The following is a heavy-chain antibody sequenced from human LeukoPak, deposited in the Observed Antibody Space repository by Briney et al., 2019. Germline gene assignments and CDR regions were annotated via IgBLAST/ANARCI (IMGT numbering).Heavy chain of an antibody. V-gene: IGHV4-34*01. CDR2: INHSGST. Sequence: PSGTLSLTCAVYGGSFSGYYWSWIRQPPGKGLEWIGEINHSGSTNYNPSLKSRVTISVDRSKNQFSLKLSSVTAADTAVYYCARGPTHLNWFDPWGQGTLVTVSS. CDR3: ARGPTHLNWFDP. CDR1: GGSFSGYY. J-gene: IGHJ5*02.